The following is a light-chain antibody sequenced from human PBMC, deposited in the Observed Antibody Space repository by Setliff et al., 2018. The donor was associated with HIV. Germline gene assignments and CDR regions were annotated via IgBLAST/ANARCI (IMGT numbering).Light chain of an antibody. CDR1: SSDVGGYNF. CDR2: DVN. J-gene: IGLJ1*01. Sequence: QSVLTQPRSVSGSPGQSVTISCTGTSSDVGGYNFVSWYQQHPGKAPKFIIYDVNKRPSGAPDRFSGSKSGNTASLTISGLQPEDEADYYCCSYAGSFIYVFGTGTKVTVL. CDR3: CSYAGSFIYV. V-gene: IGLV2-11*01.